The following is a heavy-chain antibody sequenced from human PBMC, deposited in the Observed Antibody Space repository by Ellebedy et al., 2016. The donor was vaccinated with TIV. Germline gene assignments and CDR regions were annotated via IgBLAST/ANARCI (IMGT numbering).Heavy chain of an antibody. CDR1: GYTFIDYG. V-gene: IGHV1-18*01. CDR3: ARGFRYGSGRWPLDH. CDR2: VSPYDGNT. Sequence: AASVKVSCKSSGYTFIDYGVTWVRQAPGQGLDWMGWVSPYDGNTNYAQKFQGRVTMTIDTSTSTGYMELRSLRSDDTAVYYCARGFRYGSGRWPLDHWGQGTLVTVSS. D-gene: IGHD4-23*01. J-gene: IGHJ4*02.